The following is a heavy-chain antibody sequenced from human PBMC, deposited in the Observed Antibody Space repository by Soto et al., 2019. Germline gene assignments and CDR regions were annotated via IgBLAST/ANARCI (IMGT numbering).Heavy chain of an antibody. V-gene: IGHV3-30*18. CDR2: ISYDGSNK. D-gene: IGHD6-13*01. CDR1: GFTFSSYG. J-gene: IGHJ3*02. Sequence: QVQLVESGGGVVQPGRSLRLSCAASGFTFSSYGMHWVRQAPGKGLEWVAVISYDGSNKYYADSVKGRFTISRDTSKNTLYLQMNSLRAEDTAVYYCAKDSGPHRIAAAEYAFDIWGQGTMVTVSS. CDR3: AKDSGPHRIAAAEYAFDI.